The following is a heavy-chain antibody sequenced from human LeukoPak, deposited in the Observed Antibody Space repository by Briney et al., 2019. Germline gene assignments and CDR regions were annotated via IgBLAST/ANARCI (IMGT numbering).Heavy chain of an antibody. CDR2: IIPIFGTA. V-gene: IGHV1-69*06. CDR3: ARDRGGTVRYYYYYMDV. CDR1: GGTFSSYA. J-gene: IGHJ6*03. Sequence: SVKVSCKASGGTFSSYAISWVRQAPGQGLGWMGRIIPIFGTANYAQKFQGRVTITADKSTSTAYMELSSLRSEDTAVYYCARDRGGTVRYYYYYMDVWGKGTTVTVSS. D-gene: IGHD3-10*01.